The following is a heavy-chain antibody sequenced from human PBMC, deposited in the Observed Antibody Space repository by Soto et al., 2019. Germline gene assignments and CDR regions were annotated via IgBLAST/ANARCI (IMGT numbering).Heavy chain of an antibody. CDR3: AKALRPSLNFFYYMDV. CDR1: GFTFGSYA. Sequence: EVQLLESGGGLVQPGGSLRLSCVVSGFTFGSYAMSWVRQAPEKGPKWVAILGGNGFTTYYADSVKGRFTISGDKSKSTLLLQMNSLRADDTGVYYCAKALRPSLNFFYYMDVWGRGTAVTVSS. J-gene: IGHJ6*03. CDR2: LGGNGFTT. D-gene: IGHD2-2*01. V-gene: IGHV3-23*01.